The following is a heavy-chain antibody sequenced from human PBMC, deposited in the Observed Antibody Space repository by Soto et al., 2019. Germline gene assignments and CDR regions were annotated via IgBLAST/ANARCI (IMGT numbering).Heavy chain of an antibody. CDR2: IYYSGTT. V-gene: IGHV4-59*01. D-gene: IGHD3-9*01. CDR3: ARSVDFDSNFDS. CDR1: GGSISGYY. Sequence: SETLSLTCTVSGGSISGYYWTWIRQPPGKGLEWIGFIYYSGTTVYNPSLKSRVTISVGTSKNQFSLKLTSVTAADTAVYYCARSVDFDSNFDSWGQGTLVTVSS. J-gene: IGHJ4*02.